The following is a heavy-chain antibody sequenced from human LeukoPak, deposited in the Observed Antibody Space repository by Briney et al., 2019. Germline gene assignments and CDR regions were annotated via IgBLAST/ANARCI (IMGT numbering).Heavy chain of an antibody. J-gene: IGHJ5*02. CDR2: ISNSGSTI. Sequence: GGSLRLSCAASGFTFSTYEVNWVRQAPGKGLEWVSYISNSGSTIYYADSVKGRFTISRDNAKKSLYLQMNSLRAADTAVYYCARGKSYYYDSSDYLPTWFDPWGQGTLVTVSS. CDR1: GFTFSTYE. V-gene: IGHV3-48*03. CDR3: ARGKSYYYDSSDYLPTWFDP. D-gene: IGHD3-22*01.